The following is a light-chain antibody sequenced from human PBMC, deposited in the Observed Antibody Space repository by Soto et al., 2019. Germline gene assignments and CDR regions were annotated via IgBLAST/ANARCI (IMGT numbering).Light chain of an antibody. CDR1: SSDVGGYNY. CDR2: EVS. CDR3: SSYAGSNWV. J-gene: IGLJ3*02. V-gene: IGLV2-8*01. Sequence: QSALTQPPSASGSPGQSVAISCTGSSSDVGGYNYVSWYRQHPGKAPKLMIYEVSKRPSGVPDRFSGSKSGNTASLTVSSLQADDEADYYCSSYAGSNWVFGGGTKLTVL.